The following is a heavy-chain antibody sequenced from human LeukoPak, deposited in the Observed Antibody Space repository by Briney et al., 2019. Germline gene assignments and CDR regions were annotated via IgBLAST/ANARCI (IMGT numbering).Heavy chain of an antibody. CDR3: VRDRPHSYPVGGNWFDP. D-gene: IGHD3-16*02. Sequence: PSETLSLTCTVSGGSISSASYYWSWIRQPAGKGLEWIGRIYTSGTATYNPSLQSRVTISVDTSKNQFSLRLSSVTAADTAVYYCVRDRPHSYPVGGNWFDPWGQGTLVTVSS. CDR2: IYTSGTA. V-gene: IGHV4-61*02. J-gene: IGHJ5*02. CDR1: GGSISSASYY.